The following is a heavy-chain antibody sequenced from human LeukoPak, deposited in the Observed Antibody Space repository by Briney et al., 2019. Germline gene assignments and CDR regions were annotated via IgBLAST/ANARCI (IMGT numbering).Heavy chain of an antibody. D-gene: IGHD3-10*02. CDR2: IYSGGST. CDR3: AELGITMIGGV. J-gene: IGHJ6*04. Sequence: GGSLRLSCAASGFTFSSYGMSWVRQAPGKGLEWVSVIYSGGSTYYADSVKGRFTISRDNAKNSLYLQMNSLRAEDTAVYYCAELGITMIGGVWGKGTTVTISS. CDR1: GFTFSSYG. V-gene: IGHV3-66*01.